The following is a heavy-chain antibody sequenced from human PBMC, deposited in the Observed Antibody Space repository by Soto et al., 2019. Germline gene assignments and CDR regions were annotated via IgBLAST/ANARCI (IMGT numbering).Heavy chain of an antibody. V-gene: IGHV4-30-2*01. CDR3: ARVPGDFWSGYDSWFDP. J-gene: IGHJ5*02. CDR2: LYHSGST. D-gene: IGHD3-3*01. CDR1: GGSISSCGYS. Sequence: QLQLQESGSGLVKPSQTLSLTCAVSGGSISSCGYSWSWIRQPTGKGLEWFGYLYHSGSTYYNPSLKSRVPITVDRSKNQFSLKLSSVTAADTAVYYCARVPGDFWSGYDSWFDPWGQGTLVTVSS.